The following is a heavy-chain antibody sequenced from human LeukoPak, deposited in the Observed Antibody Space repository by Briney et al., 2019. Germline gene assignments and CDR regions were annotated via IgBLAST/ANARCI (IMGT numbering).Heavy chain of an antibody. Sequence: ASVKVSCKASGYTFTSYYMHWVRQAPGQGLEWMGIINPSGGSTSYAQKFQGRVTMTRDTSTSTVYMELSSLRSEDTAVCYCARALLRYFDWLCLGYWGQGTLVTVSS. CDR3: ARALLRYFDWLCLGY. D-gene: IGHD3-9*01. CDR1: GYTFTSYY. J-gene: IGHJ4*02. V-gene: IGHV1-46*03. CDR2: INPSGGST.